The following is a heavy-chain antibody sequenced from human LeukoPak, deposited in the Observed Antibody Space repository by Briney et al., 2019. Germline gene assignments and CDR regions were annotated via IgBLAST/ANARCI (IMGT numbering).Heavy chain of an antibody. CDR1: GFTFRSYG. D-gene: IGHD2-15*01. V-gene: IGHV3-33*01. J-gene: IGHJ4*02. CDR3: ARDRSSGAFDY. CDR2: IWHDGSNK. Sequence: GGSLRLSCAASGFTFRSYGMHWVRQAPGRGLEWVAIIWHDGSNKYYADSVKGRFTISRDNSKNTLDLQMNSLRAEDTAVYYCARDRSSGAFDYWGQGTLVTVSS.